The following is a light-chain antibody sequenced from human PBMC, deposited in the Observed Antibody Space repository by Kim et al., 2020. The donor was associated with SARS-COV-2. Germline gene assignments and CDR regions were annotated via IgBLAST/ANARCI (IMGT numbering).Light chain of an antibody. J-gene: IGLJ3*02. CDR1: SLRSYY. CDR3: NSRDSSGNHPPWV. Sequence: GQTVRITCQGDSLRSYYASWYQQKPGQAPVLVIYGKNNRPSGIPDRFSGSSSGNTASLTITGAQAEDDADYYCNSRDSSGNHPPWVFGGGTKLTVL. V-gene: IGLV3-19*01. CDR2: GKN.